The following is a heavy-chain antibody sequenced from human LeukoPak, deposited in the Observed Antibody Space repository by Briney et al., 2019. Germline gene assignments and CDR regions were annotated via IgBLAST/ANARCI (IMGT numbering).Heavy chain of an antibody. V-gene: IGHV3-21*01. J-gene: IGHJ5*02. CDR3: ASTYYDFWSGYYTAXXXFDP. CDR2: ISSSSSYI. Sequence: GGSLRLSCAASGFTFSSYSMNWVRQAPGKGLEWVSSISSSSSYIYYADSVKGRFTISRDNAKNSLYLQMNSLRAEDTAVYYCASTYYDFWSGYYTAXXXFDPWGQGTLVTVSS. CDR1: GFTFSSYS. D-gene: IGHD3-3*01.